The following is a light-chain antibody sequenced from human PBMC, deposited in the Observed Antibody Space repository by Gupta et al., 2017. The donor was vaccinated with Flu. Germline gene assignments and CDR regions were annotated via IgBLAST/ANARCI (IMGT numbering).Light chain of an antibody. CDR3: CSYGINDV. CDR2: EVH. V-gene: IGLV2-8*01. J-gene: IGLJ1*01. Sequence: QSALTQPPSASGSPGQSVAISCTGTSRDIGGTNYVSWYHQHPGKAPKLMIYEVHKRPSGVPDCFSGSKSGNTASLTVAGRQAEDEDDYYCCSYGINDVFGAGTKVTVL. CDR1: SRDIGGTNY.